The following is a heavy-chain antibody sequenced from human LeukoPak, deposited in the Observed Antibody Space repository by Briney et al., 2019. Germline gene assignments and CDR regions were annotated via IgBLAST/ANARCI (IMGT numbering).Heavy chain of an antibody. V-gene: IGHV3-23*01. CDR2: ISQSGGRST. D-gene: IGHD5-24*01. Sequence: SGGSLRLSCAASGFTFSNYAMTWVRQAPGEGLEWVAFISQSGGRSTDYADSVKGRFTISRDNSRNTLYLLMNTLRAEDTAIYYCAKVGEMVVVPAATIGPPDNWGQGTLVTVSS. J-gene: IGHJ4*02. CDR3: AKVGEMVVVPAATIGPPDN. CDR1: GFTFSNYA.